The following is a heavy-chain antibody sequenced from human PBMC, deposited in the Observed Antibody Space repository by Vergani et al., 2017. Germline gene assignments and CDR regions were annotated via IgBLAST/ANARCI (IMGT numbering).Heavy chain of an antibody. Sequence: QVQLVQSGAEVKKPGASVKVSCKASGYTFTSYGISWVRQAPGQGLEWMGWISAYNGNTNYAQKVQGRVTMTTDTSTSTAYMELRSLRSDDTAAYYCARVPRVGYCSSTSCYTTDYWGQGTLVTVSS. J-gene: IGHJ4*02. CDR2: ISAYNGNT. V-gene: IGHV1-18*01. D-gene: IGHD2-2*02. CDR1: GYTFTSYG. CDR3: ARVPRVGYCSSTSCYTTDY.